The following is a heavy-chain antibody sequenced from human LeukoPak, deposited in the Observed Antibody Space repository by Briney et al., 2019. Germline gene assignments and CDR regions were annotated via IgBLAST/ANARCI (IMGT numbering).Heavy chain of an antibody. CDR1: GGSISSYH. Sequence: PSETLSLTCTVSGGSISSYHWSWIRQPPGKGLEWIGYIYYSGSTNYNPSLKSRVTISVDTSKNQFSLKLSSVTAADTAVYYCARSTGYSIYYFDYWGQGTLVTVSS. CDR2: IYYSGST. J-gene: IGHJ4*02. CDR3: ARSTGYSIYYFDY. D-gene: IGHD6-13*01. V-gene: IGHV4-59*01.